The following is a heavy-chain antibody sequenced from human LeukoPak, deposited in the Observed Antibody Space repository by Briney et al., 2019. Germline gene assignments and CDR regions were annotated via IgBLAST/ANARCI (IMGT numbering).Heavy chain of an antibody. V-gene: IGHV4-38-2*02. CDR2: IYHSGST. D-gene: IGHD2-21*01. CDR3: ARDYVPYCGGDCYPLSS. CDR1: GCSISSGYY. Sequence: PSETLSLTCTVSGCSISSGYYWGWIRQPPGKGLEWIGSIYHSGSTYYNPSLKSRVTISVDTSKNQFSLKLSSVTAADTAVYYCARDYVPYCGGDCYPLSSWGQGTLVTVSS. J-gene: IGHJ4*02.